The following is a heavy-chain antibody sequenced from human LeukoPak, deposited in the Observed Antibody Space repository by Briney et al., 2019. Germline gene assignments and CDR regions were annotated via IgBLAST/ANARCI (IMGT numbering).Heavy chain of an antibody. CDR1: GGSISRGSYF. CDR2: FYTSATP. D-gene: IGHD2-21*01. J-gene: IGHJ4*02. CDR3: ARGGIPDY. Sequence: SQTLSLTCTVSGGSISRGSYFWSWIRQPAGKGLEWIGRFYTSATPNYNPSLKSRVTISVDTSRNQFSLKLSSVTAADTAVYYCARGGIPDYWGQGTLVTVSS. V-gene: IGHV4-61*02.